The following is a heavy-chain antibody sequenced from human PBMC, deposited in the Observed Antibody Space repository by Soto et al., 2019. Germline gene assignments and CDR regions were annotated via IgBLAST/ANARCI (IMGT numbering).Heavy chain of an antibody. CDR2: INHSGST. CDR3: ARGSLYCSSTSCYSYYFDY. D-gene: IGHD2-2*01. Sequence: PSETLSLTCAVYGGSFSGYYWSWIRQPPGKGLEWIGEINHSGSTNYNPSLKSRVTISVDTSKNQFSLKLSSVTAADTAVYYCARGSLYCSSTSCYSYYFDYWGQGTLVTSPQ. V-gene: IGHV4-34*01. J-gene: IGHJ4*02. CDR1: GGSFSGYY.